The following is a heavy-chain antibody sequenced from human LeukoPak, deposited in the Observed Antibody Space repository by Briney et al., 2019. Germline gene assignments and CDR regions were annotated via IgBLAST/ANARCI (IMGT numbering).Heavy chain of an antibody. J-gene: IGHJ5*02. CDR3: ARVNYYDSGAYYPGWFDP. CDR2: ICTSGST. CDR1: GGSISSYY. D-gene: IGHD3-22*01. Sequence: SEALSLTCTVSGGSISSYYWSWIRQPAGKGLEWIGRICTSGSTNYSPSLKSRVTMSVDTSKNQFSLKLSSVTAADTAVYYCARVNYYDSGAYYPGWFDPWGQGTLVTVSS. V-gene: IGHV4-4*07.